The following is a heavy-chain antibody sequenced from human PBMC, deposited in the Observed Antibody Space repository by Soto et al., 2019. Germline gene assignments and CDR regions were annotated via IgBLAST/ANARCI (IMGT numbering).Heavy chain of an antibody. Sequence: QVQLVQSGAEVKKPGASVKVSCKASGYTFTSYGISWVRQAPGQGLEWMGWISAYNGNTNYAQKLQGRVTMTTDTSTSTAYMELGSLRSDDTAVYYCARKQDYYGSGSYYGSWFDPWGQGTLVTVSS. CDR1: GYTFTSYG. J-gene: IGHJ5*02. CDR3: ARKQDYYGSGSYYGSWFDP. D-gene: IGHD3-10*01. CDR2: ISAYNGNT. V-gene: IGHV1-18*01.